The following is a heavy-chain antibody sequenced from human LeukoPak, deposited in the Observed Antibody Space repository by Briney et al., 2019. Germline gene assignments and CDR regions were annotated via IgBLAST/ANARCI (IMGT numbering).Heavy chain of an antibody. D-gene: IGHD6-13*01. J-gene: IGHJ4*02. Sequence: ASVKVSCKASGYTFTKYGITWVRQAPGQGLEWMGWISTCNTNYAQKFQGRVTITADESTSTAYMELSSLRSEDTAVYYCARGGYSGRAAHDYWGQGTLVTVSS. V-gene: IGHV1-18*01. CDR3: ARGGYSGRAAHDY. CDR1: GYTFTKYG. CDR2: ISTCNT.